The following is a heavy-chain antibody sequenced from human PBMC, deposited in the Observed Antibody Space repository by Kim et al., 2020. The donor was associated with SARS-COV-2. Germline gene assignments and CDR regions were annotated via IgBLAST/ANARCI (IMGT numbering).Heavy chain of an antibody. J-gene: IGHJ4*02. CDR1: GFSLSTSGVG. V-gene: IGHV2-5*02. CDR2: IYWDDDK. CDR3: AHMRSQVMMTFGGVIVTYFDY. Sequence: SGPTLVNPTQTLTLTCTFSGFSLSTSGVGVGWIRQPPGKALEWLALIYWDDDKRYSPSLKSRLTITKDTSKNQVVLTMTNMDPVDTATYYCAHMRSQVMMTFGGVIVTYFDYWGQGTLVTVSS. D-gene: IGHD3-16*02.